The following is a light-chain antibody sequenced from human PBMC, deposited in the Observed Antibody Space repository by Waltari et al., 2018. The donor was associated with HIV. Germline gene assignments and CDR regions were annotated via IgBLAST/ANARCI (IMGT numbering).Light chain of an antibody. J-gene: IGLJ3*02. Sequence: QSALTQPASVSGSPGQSLTISCTGTSRDIGGYNHVSWYQQHPGRAPNLMIYDVSKRPSAVSNRFSGSKSGNTASLTISGLQAEDEALYYCSSYTTSSTLVLFGGGTQLTVL. CDR2: DVS. CDR3: SSYTTSSTLVL. V-gene: IGLV2-14*03. CDR1: SRDIGGYNH.